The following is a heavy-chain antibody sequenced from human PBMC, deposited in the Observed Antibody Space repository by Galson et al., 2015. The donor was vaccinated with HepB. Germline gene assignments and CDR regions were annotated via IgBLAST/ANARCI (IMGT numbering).Heavy chain of an antibody. V-gene: IGHV3-21*01. Sequence: SLRLSCAASGFTFSSYSMNWVRQAPGKGLEWVSSISSSSSYIYYADSVKGRFTISRDNAKNSLYLQMNSLRAEDTTVYYCARDGERVPMTTEFYYYYGMDVWGQGTTVTVSS. CDR3: ARDGERVPMTTEFYYYYGMDV. J-gene: IGHJ6*02. CDR1: GFTFSSYS. CDR2: ISSSSSYI. D-gene: IGHD4-17*01.